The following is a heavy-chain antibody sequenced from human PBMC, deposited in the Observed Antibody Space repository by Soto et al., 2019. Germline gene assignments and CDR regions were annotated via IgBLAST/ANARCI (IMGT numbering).Heavy chain of an antibody. D-gene: IGHD1-1*01. CDR3: TRGLHYDTTGPNFAD. CDR1: GYTLTELS. CDR2: FDPEDGET. V-gene: IGHV1-24*01. Sequence: ASVKVSCKVSGYTLTELSMHWVRQAPGKGLEWMGGFDPEDGETIYAQKFQGRVTMTWDTSVTTAYLELSRLRSDDTGVYYCTRGLHYDTTGPNFADWGQGTLVTVPS. J-gene: IGHJ4*02.